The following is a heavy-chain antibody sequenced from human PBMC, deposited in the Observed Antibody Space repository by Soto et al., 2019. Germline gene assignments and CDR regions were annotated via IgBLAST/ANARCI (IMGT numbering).Heavy chain of an antibody. V-gene: IGHV3-23*01. CDR2: ISGSGGST. CDR1: GFTFSSYA. D-gene: IGHD3-22*01. CDR3: ATYSSGYYYFDY. Sequence: TGGSLRLSCAASGFTFSSYAMSWVRQAPGKGLEWVSAISGSGGSTYYADSVKGRFTISRDNSKNTLYLQMNSLRAEDTAVYYCATYSSGYYYFDYWGQGTLVTVSS. J-gene: IGHJ4*02.